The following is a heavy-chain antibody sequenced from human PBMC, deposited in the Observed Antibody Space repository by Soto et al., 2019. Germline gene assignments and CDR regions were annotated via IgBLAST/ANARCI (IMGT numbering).Heavy chain of an antibody. CDR1: GFTFSSYW. CDR3: ARDPSIVGADGKEYYDYYGMDV. D-gene: IGHD1-26*01. CDR2: IKQDGSEK. V-gene: IGHV3-7*01. Sequence: EVQLVESGGGLVQPGGSLRLSCAASGFTFSSYWMSWVRQAPGKGLEWVANIKQDGSEKYYVDSVKGRFTISRDNPKNSMYLQMNSLRAEDTAVYYCARDPSIVGADGKEYYDYYGMDVWGQGPTVTVSS. J-gene: IGHJ6*02.